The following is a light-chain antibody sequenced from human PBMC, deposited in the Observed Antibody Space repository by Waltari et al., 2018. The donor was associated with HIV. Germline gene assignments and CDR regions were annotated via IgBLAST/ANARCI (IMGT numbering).Light chain of an antibody. Sequence: QAVLTQPPSAPGTPGPRITISCSGSSSNIGSDAVNWSQQLPGTAPKRLIYNNKQRPSGVPDRFSASKSGTSASLAISGLQSEDEADYYCATWDHRLNGWVFGGGTKLTVL. J-gene: IGLJ3*02. CDR3: ATWDHRLNGWV. CDR1: SSNIGSDA. V-gene: IGLV1-44*01. CDR2: NNK.